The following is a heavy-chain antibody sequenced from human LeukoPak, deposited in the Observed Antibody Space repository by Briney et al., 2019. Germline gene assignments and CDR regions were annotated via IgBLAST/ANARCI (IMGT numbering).Heavy chain of an antibody. Sequence: ASVKVSCKASGYTFTSYDINWVRQATGQGLEWMGWMNPNSGNTGYAQKFQGRVTITRNTSISTAYMELSSLRSEDTAVYDCARARGRYCSSTSCYRNFDYWGQGTLVTVSS. CDR3: ARARGRYCSSTSCYRNFDY. D-gene: IGHD2-2*02. CDR1: GYTFTSYD. J-gene: IGHJ4*02. CDR2: MNPNSGNT. V-gene: IGHV1-8*03.